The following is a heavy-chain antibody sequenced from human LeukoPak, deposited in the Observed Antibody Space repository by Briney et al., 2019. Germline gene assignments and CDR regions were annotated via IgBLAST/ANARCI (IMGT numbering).Heavy chain of an antibody. J-gene: IGHJ5*02. CDR3: ARGSGMKTVNWFDP. Sequence: SVKVSCKASGYTFTSYGISWVRQAPGQGLEWMGGIIPIFGTANYAQKFQGRATITADESTSTAYMELSSLRSEDTAVYYCARGSGMKTVNWFDPWGQGTLVTVSS. CDR2: IIPIFGTA. V-gene: IGHV1-69*13. D-gene: IGHD1-14*01. CDR1: GYTFTSYG.